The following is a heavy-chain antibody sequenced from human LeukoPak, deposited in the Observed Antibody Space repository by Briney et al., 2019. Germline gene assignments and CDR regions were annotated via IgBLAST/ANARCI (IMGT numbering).Heavy chain of an antibody. D-gene: IGHD4-11*01. CDR3: ARDTVTTLGYYYYGMDV. Sequence: GGSLRLSCAASGFTVSSNYMSWVRQAPGKGLEWVSVIYSGGSTYYADSVKGRFTISRDNSKNTLYLQMNSLRAEDTAMYYCARDTVTTLGYYYYGMDVWGQGTTVTVSS. CDR1: GFTVSSNY. V-gene: IGHV3-53*01. J-gene: IGHJ6*02. CDR2: IYSGGST.